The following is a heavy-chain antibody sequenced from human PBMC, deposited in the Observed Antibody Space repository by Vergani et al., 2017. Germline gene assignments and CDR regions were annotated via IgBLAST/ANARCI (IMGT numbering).Heavy chain of an antibody. CDR1: GFTFSTYA. Sequence: EVQLLESGGSLKQPGGSVRLSCAASGFTFSTYAMHWVRQAPGKGLEWVSALTGGGGSTYYADSFKGRFIISRDNSRDTLYLQMNSLRPEDTATYYCVKGAGDYENFFDAWCQGTLVTVSS. V-gene: IGHV3-23*01. CDR2: LTGGGGST. CDR3: VKGAGDYENFFDA. J-gene: IGHJ4*02. D-gene: IGHD4-17*01.